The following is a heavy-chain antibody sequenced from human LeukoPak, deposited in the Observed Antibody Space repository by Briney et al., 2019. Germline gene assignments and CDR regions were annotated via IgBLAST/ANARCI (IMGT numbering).Heavy chain of an antibody. CDR2: ISGSGGST. V-gene: IGHV3-23*01. D-gene: IGHD5-18*01. CDR1: GFTFSSYA. CDR3: ANSGVDTAMSGWFDP. J-gene: IGHJ5*02. Sequence: GGSLRLSCAASGFTFSSYAMSWVRQAPGKGLEWVSAISGSGGSTYYADSVKGRFTISRDNSKNTLYLQMNSLRAEDTAVYYCANSGVDTAMSGWFDPWGQGTLVTVSS.